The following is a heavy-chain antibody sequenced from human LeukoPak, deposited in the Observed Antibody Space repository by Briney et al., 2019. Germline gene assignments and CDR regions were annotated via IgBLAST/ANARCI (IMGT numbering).Heavy chain of an antibody. CDR2: ISSSGSTI. V-gene: IGHV3-48*03. Sequence: PGGSLRLSCAASGFTFSSYEMNWVRQAPGKGLEWVSYISSSGSTIYYADSVKGRFTISRDNAKNSLYLQMNSLRAEDTAVYSCARFGTVVTPAFDYWGQGTLVTVSS. D-gene: IGHD4-23*01. J-gene: IGHJ4*02. CDR1: GFTFSSYE. CDR3: ARFGTVVTPAFDY.